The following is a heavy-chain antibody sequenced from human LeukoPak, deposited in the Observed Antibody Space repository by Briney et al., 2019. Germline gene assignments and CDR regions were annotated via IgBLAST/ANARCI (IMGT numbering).Heavy chain of an antibody. CDR3: ARSEDGYVDY. Sequence: GGSLGLSCAASGFAFSSYSMNWVRQAPGRGLEWVSSISSSSSYIYYADSVKGRFTISRDNAKNSLYLQMNSLRAEDTAVYYCARSEDGYVDYRGQGTLVTVSS. V-gene: IGHV3-21*01. CDR1: GFAFSSYS. D-gene: IGHD5-24*01. J-gene: IGHJ4*02. CDR2: ISSSSSYI.